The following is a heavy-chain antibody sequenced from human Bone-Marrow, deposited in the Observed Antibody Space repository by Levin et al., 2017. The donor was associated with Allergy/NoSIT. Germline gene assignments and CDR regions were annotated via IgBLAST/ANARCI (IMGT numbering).Heavy chain of an antibody. CDR2: ISNSGNTI. Sequence: GGSLRLSCAASGFTFSDYSMSWIRQAPGKGLEWVSYISNSGNTIYYADSVKGRFIISRDNAKSSLFLQMYSLRVEDTAVYYCHAFYDSTAYYYYGIDVWGQGTTVTVSS. D-gene: IGHD3-22*01. CDR1: GFTFSDYS. J-gene: IGHJ6*02. V-gene: IGHV3-11*01. CDR3: HAFYDSTAYYYYGIDV.